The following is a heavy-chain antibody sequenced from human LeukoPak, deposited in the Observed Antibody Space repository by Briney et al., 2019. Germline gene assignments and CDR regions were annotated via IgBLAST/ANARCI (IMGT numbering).Heavy chain of an antibody. CDR2: IYYSRGT. CDR3: ARHDDTPIFRNGLDV. CDR1: GGSISSYY. J-gene: IGHJ6*02. Sequence: PSETLSLTCTVSGGSISSYYWSWIRQPPGKGLEWIGYIYYSRGTMYNPSVKSRVTISIDTSKSQLSLKVNSVTAADTAVYYCARHDDTPIFRNGLDVWGQGTTVTVSS. V-gene: IGHV4-59*08. D-gene: IGHD1-1*01.